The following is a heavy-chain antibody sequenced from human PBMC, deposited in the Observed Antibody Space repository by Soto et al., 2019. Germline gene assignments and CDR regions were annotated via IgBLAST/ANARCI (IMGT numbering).Heavy chain of an antibody. CDR1: GGTFSSYA. CDR3: XXXXVXFDP. V-gene: IGHV1-69*01. Sequence: QVQLVQSGAEVKKPGSSVKVSCKASGGTFSSYAISWXRQXXGQGLERMGGIIPIFGTANYAQKFQGRVAITADESTXTAYXELSSLRSEXTAXXXCXXXXVXFDPWGQGTLVTVSS. CDR2: IIPIFGTA. J-gene: IGHJ5*02.